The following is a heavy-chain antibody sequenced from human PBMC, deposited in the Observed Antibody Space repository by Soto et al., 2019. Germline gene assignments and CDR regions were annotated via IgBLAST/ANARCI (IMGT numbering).Heavy chain of an antibody. CDR1: GFIFPNFG. V-gene: IGHV3-30*18. D-gene: IGHD6-13*01. CDR3: AKSWNLDFSATWYAPDY. J-gene: IGHJ4*02. CDR2: VSSDGSRK. Sequence: GGSLRLSCEASGFIFPNFGLHWVRQAPGKGLQWLGVVSSDGSRKYYADSVRGRLNISRDNPKNTLYLQLDRLSADDTAVYYCAKSWNLDFSATWYAPDYWGQGTLVTVSS.